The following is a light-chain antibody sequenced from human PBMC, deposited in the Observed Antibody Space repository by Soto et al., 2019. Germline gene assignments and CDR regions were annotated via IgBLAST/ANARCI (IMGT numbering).Light chain of an antibody. CDR3: LSLESGRRVV. Sequence: QSVLTQPPSVSGAPGQRVTISCTGSSSNIGAGYDVHWYQQLPGRAPKLLIYGNTNRPSGVPDRFSGSKSGTSASLAITGLQAEVEAVYYCLSLESGRRVVFAEGPSSPS. J-gene: IGLJ2*01. V-gene: IGLV1-40*01. CDR2: GNT. CDR1: SSNIGAGYD.